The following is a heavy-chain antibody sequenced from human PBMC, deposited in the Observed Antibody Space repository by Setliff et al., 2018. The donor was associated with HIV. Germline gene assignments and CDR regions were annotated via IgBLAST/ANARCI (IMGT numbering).Heavy chain of an antibody. CDR2: VYYDGST. CDR1: GYSISSGFY. Sequence: PSETLSLTCAVSGYSISSGFYWGWVRQPPGKGLEWIGYVYYDGSTKHNPSLESRVTISVDTSKNQFSLKVSSVTAADTAVYYCARDSDYYDSSAYLAIYFDYWGQGTLVTVSS. V-gene: IGHV4-61*01. CDR3: ARDSDYYDSSAYLAIYFDY. J-gene: IGHJ4*02. D-gene: IGHD3-22*01.